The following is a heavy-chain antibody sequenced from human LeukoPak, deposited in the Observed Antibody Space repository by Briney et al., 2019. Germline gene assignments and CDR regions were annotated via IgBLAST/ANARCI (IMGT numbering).Heavy chain of an antibody. D-gene: IGHD2-15*01. CDR3: ARAQAHYCSGGSCFFSQLDY. V-gene: IGHV3-33*08. CDR1: GFSFTNYA. J-gene: IGHJ4*02. CDR2: IWHDGSNK. Sequence: GGSLRLSCAASGFSFTNYAMNWVRQPPGKGLEWVAVIWHDGSNKYYADSVKGRFTISRDNSKNTLYLQMNSLRAEDTAVYYCARAQAHYCSGGSCFFSQLDYWGQGTLVTVSS.